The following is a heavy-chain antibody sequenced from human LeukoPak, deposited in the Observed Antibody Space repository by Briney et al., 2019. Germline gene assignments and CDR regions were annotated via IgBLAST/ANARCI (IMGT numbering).Heavy chain of an antibody. J-gene: IGHJ4*02. D-gene: IGHD3-16*02. CDR3: ARAIIIGIPDY. V-gene: IGHV3-21*01. CDR2: ISSSSYI. Sequence: GGSLRLSCAASGFTFSSYWMSWVRQAPGKGLEWVSSISSSSYIYYADSVKGRFTISRDNAKNSLYLQMNSLRAEDTAVYYCARAIIIGIPDYWGQGTLVTVSS. CDR1: GFTFSSYW.